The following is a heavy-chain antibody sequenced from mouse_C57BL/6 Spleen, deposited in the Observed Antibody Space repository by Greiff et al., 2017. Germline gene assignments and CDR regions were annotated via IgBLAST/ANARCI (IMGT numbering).Heavy chain of an antibody. D-gene: IGHD4-1*01. V-gene: IGHV1-19*01. J-gene: IGHJ2*01. Sequence: VQLQQSGPVLVKPGASVKLSCKASGYTFTDYYMNWVKQSHGKSLEWIGVINPYNGGPSYNQKFKGKATLTVDKSSSTAYMELNSLTSEDSAVYYSAKTGSSFDYWGQGTTLTVSS. CDR1: GYTFTDYY. CDR3: AKTGSSFDY. CDR2: INPYNGGP.